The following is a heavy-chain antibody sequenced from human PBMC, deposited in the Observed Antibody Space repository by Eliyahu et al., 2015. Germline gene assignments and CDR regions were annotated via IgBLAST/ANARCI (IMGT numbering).Heavy chain of an antibody. D-gene: IGHD2/OR15-2a*01. V-gene: IGHV3-7*01. CDR1: GFTFXNXX. CDR2: IKQDGSDL. Sequence: EVQLVESGGGLVQPGGSXRLSCATSGFTFXNXXMTWVRQXPGKGLEWVANIKQDGSDLNHVDSVKGRFTISRDNAKNSLYLQMNNLRVEDTAVYYCARDATFCLDSWGQGTLVTVSA. J-gene: IGHJ5*01. CDR3: ARDATFCLDS.